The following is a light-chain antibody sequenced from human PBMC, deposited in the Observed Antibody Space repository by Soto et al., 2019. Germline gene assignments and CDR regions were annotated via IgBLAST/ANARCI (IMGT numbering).Light chain of an antibody. CDR1: SSDVGSYNL. J-gene: IGLJ1*01. Sequence: QSVLTQPASVSGSPGQSITISCTGTSSDVGSYNLVSWYQQHPGKAPKLMIYEGTQRPSGISNRFSGSKSGNTASLAISGLQAEDEADYHCCSYAGSSTYVFGTGTKLTVL. CDR2: EGT. CDR3: CSYAGSSTYV. V-gene: IGLV2-23*01.